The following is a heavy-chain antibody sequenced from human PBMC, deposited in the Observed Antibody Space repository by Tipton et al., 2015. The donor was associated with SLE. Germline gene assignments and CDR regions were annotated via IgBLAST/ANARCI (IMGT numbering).Heavy chain of an antibody. V-gene: IGHV3-23*01. CDR1: GLTFSSYA. D-gene: IGHD2-2*02. CDR3: AGCSSPSCYRSWFDP. CDR2: ISSRGGST. J-gene: IGHJ5*02. Sequence: GSLRLSCAASGLTFSSYAMNWVRQAPGKGLEWVSGISSRGGSTYYADSVKGRFTISRDNSKNTLYLQMNSLRTEDTAVYYCAGCSSPSCYRSWFDPWGQGTLVTVSS.